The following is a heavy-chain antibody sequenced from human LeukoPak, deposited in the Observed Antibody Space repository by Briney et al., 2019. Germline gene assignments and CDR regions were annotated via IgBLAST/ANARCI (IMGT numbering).Heavy chain of an antibody. CDR3: ARAYCGGDCYFAFDI. V-gene: IGHV3-30*04. J-gene: IGHJ3*02. D-gene: IGHD2-21*02. Sequence: GGSLRLSCAASGFTFTNYPIHWVRQAPGKGLEWVTVISYDGSTKYYADSVKGRFTISRDNSKNSLYLQMNSLRAEDTAVYYCARAYCGGDCYFAFDIWGQGTMVTVSS. CDR1: GFTFTNYP. CDR2: ISYDGSTK.